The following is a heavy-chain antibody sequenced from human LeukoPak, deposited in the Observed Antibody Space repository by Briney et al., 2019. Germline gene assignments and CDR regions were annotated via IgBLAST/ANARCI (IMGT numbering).Heavy chain of an antibody. CDR3: ARFGTGMHFFYFDS. V-gene: IGHV3-48*01. CDR2: ISSLSGSI. Sequence: GGSLRLSCAASGFTFSSYSMNWVRQAPGEGLEWVSYISSLSGSIYYADSVKGRFTISRDNAKNSLYLQMDSLRAEDTAVYYCARFGTGMHFFYFDSWGQGTLVTVSS. D-gene: IGHD3-16*01. CDR1: GFTFSSYS. J-gene: IGHJ4*02.